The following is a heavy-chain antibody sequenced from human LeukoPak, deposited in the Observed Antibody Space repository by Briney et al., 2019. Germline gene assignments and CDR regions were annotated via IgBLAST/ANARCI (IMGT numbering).Heavy chain of an antibody. D-gene: IGHD5-18*01. CDR2: TYSGGST. Sequence: GGSLRLSCAASGFTFSSYNMNWVRQAPGKGLEWVSVTYSGGSTYYADSVKGRFTISRDNSKNTLYLQMNSLRDEDTAVYYCARENAYSYGCFDYWGQGTLVTVSS. J-gene: IGHJ4*02. CDR3: ARENAYSYGCFDY. CDR1: GFTFSSYN. V-gene: IGHV3-53*01.